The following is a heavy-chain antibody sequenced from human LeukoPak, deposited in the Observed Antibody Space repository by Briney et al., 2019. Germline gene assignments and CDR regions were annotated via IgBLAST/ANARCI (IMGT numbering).Heavy chain of an antibody. D-gene: IGHD3-3*01. V-gene: IGHV4-39*07. CDR1: GGSISSTNYY. CDR2: IYHSGST. CDR3: ARTRETIFGVATLYFDY. J-gene: IGHJ4*02. Sequence: SETLSLTCTVSGGSISSTNYYWAWIRQPPGKGLEWIGSIYHSGSTYYNPSLKSRVTISVDTSKNQFSLKLSSVTAADTAVYYCARTRETIFGVATLYFDYWGQGTLVTVSS.